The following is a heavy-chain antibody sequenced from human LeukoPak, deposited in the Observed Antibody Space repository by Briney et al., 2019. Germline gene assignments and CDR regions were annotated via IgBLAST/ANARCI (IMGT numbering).Heavy chain of an antibody. D-gene: IGHD3-22*01. Sequence: EASVKVSCKASRGTFSSYAISWVRQAPGQGLEWMGGIIPIFGTANYAQKFQGRVTITADESTSTAYMELSSLRSADTAVYYCASGYYSDGSGYSPADYWGQGTRVTVSS. J-gene: IGHJ4*02. CDR2: IIPIFGTA. V-gene: IGHV1-69*13. CDR3: ASGYYSDGSGYSPADY. CDR1: RGTFSSYA.